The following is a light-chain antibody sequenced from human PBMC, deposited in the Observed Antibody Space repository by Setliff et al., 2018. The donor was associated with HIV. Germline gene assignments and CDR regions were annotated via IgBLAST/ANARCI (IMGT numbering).Light chain of an antibody. CDR2: EVS. Sequence: QSALTQPASVSGSPGQSITISCTGTSSDVGGYNYVSWYQQHPGNAPKLMIFEVSNRPSGVSNRFSGSKSGNTASLTISGLQAEDEADYYCSSYTSSSLYVFGTGTKGTVL. V-gene: IGLV2-14*01. CDR1: SSDVGGYNY. CDR3: SSYTSSSLYV. J-gene: IGLJ1*01.